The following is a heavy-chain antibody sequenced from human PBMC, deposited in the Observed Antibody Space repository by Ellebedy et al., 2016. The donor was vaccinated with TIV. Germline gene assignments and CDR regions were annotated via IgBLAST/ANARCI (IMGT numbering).Heavy chain of an antibody. Sequence: GESLKISCQASGYIFTSFWIAWVRQMPGKGLEWMGVIHPSDYHTRYSPSFQGQVTISADKAISTAYLQWGSLKASDTGMYYCVRPLPMNDAFNIWGQGKMVIVSS. CDR1: GYIFTSFW. CDR2: IHPSDYHT. CDR3: VRPLPMNDAFNI. J-gene: IGHJ3*02. V-gene: IGHV5-51*01.